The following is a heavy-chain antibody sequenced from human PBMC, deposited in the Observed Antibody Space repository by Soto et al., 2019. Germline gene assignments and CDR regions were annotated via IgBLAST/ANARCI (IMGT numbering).Heavy chain of an antibody. J-gene: IGHJ4*02. V-gene: IGHV3-30*18. CDR3: AKPATETVTGKVATDY. Sequence: QVQLVESGGGVVQPGRSLRLSCAASGFTFSSYGMHWVRQPPGKGLEWVAVISYDGSNKYYADSVKGRFTISRDNSKNTLYLQMNSLRAEDTAVYYCAKPATETVTGKVATDYWGQGTLVTVSS. CDR2: ISYDGSNK. CDR1: GFTFSSYG. D-gene: IGHD4-17*01.